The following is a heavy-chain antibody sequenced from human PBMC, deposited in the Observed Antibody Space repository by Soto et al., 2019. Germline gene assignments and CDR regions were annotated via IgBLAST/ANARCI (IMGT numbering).Heavy chain of an antibody. J-gene: IGHJ6*02. V-gene: IGHV4-59*08. CDR1: GGSISSYY. D-gene: IGHD3-10*01. CDR2: IYYSGST. CDR3: ARHCSYGSGSYCLVGPYYYYYGMDV. Sequence: SETLSLTCTVSGGSISSYYWSWIRQPPGKGLEWIGYIYYSGSTNYNPSLKSRVTISVDTSKNQFSLKLSSVTAADTAVFYFARHCSYGSGSYCLVGPYYYYYGMDVWGQGTTVTVSS.